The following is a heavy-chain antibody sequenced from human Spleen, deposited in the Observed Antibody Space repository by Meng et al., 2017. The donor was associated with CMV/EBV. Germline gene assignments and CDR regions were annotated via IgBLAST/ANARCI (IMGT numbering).Heavy chain of an antibody. CDR2: ISSSSSYI. Sequence: GESLKISCAASGFTFSSYSMNWVRQAPGKGLEWVSSISSSSSYIYYADTVKGRFTISRDNAKNSLYLQMNSLRAADTAVYYCASVPDCSSTSCYYYYYYGMDVWGQGTTVTVSS. V-gene: IGHV3-21*01. D-gene: IGHD2-2*01. CDR1: GFTFSSYS. J-gene: IGHJ6*02. CDR3: ASVPDCSSTSCYYYYYYGMDV.